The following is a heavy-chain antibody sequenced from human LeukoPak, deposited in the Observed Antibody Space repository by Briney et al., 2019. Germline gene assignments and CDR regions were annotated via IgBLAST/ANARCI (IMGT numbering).Heavy chain of an antibody. CDR1: GGSISSYY. D-gene: IGHD3-10*01. J-gene: IGHJ4*02. CDR2: IYYSGST. CDR3: ARGGVIWCGEGYFDY. V-gene: IGHV4-59*12. Sequence: SETLSLTRTVSGGSISSYYRSWIRQPPGKGLEWIGYIYYSGSTNYNPSLKCRVTISVDTSKNQFSLKLSSGAAADTAVYYCARGGVIWCGEGYFDYWGQGTLVTVSS.